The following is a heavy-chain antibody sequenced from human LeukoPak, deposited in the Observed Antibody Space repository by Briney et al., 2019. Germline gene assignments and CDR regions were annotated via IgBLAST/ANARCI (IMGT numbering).Heavy chain of an antibody. J-gene: IGHJ4*02. D-gene: IGHD6-19*01. V-gene: IGHV3-73*01. Sequence: PGGSLLLSCAAAGFTFSGSAMHWGRPAAGKGLEGVGRIRSKANSYATAYAASVKGRFTISRDDSKNTAYLQMNSLKTEGTAVYYCTRQKGQWLVLLDYWGQGTLVTVSS. CDR3: TRQKGQWLVLLDY. CDR1: GFTFSGSA. CDR2: IRSKANSYAT.